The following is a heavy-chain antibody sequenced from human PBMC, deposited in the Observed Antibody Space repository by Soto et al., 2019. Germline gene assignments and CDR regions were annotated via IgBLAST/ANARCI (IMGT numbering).Heavy chain of an antibody. D-gene: IGHD3-16*01. CDR2: ISSTSATI. J-gene: IGHJ5*02. Sequence: ELQLVESGGGLVQPGGSLRLSCAASKFTFSGYSMNWVRQAPGKGLEWVSYISSTSATIYYADSVKGRFTISRDDAKNSLYLQMNSLRDEDTAVYYCARGSEKGGGPWGQGTLVTVSS. V-gene: IGHV3-48*02. CDR3: ARGSEKGGGP. CDR1: KFTFSGYS.